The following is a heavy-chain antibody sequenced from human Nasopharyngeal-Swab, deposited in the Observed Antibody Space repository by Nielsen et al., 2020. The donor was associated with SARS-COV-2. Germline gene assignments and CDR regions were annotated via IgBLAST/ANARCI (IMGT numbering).Heavy chain of an antibody. J-gene: IGHJ6*03. Sequence: WVRQAAGQGVEWMGWMNPNSGNTGYAQKFQGRVTMTRNTSISTAYMELSSLRSEDTAVYYCARGFIVATIFHYYYYMDVWGKGTTVTVSS. D-gene: IGHD5-12*01. CDR2: MNPNSGNT. CDR3: ARGFIVATIFHYYYYMDV. V-gene: IGHV1-8*01.